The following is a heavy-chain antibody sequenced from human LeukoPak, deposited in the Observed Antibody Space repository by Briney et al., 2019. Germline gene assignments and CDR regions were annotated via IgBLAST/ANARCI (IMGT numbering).Heavy chain of an antibody. CDR1: GYTFTSYD. J-gene: IGHJ4*02. D-gene: IGHD2-15*01. V-gene: IGHV1-8*01. Sequence: ASVKVSCKASGYTFTSYDINWVRQATGQGLEWMGWMNPNSGNTGYAQKIQGSVTITRNTSISTAYMELSSLRSEDTAVYYCARGGAAATGVDYWGQGTLVTVSS. CDR3: ARGGAAATGVDY. CDR2: MNPNSGNT.